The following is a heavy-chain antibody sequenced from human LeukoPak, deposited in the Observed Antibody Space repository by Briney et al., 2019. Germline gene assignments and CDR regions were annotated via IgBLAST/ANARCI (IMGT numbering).Heavy chain of an antibody. J-gene: IGHJ5*02. Sequence: SETLSLTCTVSGGSISSYYWSWVRQPAGKGLEWIGRIYTSGSTNYNPSLKRRVTMSVDTSKNQFSLELSPVTAADTAGYYCARDRLYCSTTSCSAWFDPWGQGTLGTVS. V-gene: IGHV4-4*07. CDR2: IYTSGST. CDR3: ARDRLYCSTTSCSAWFDP. CDR1: GGSISSYY. D-gene: IGHD2-2*01.